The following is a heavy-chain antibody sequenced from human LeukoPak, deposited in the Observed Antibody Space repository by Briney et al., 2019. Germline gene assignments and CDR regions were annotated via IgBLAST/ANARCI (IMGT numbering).Heavy chain of an antibody. J-gene: IGHJ4*02. Sequence: GASVKVSCTASGYTFTGYYMHWVRQAPGQGLEWMGWINPNSGGTNYAQKFQGRVTMTRDTSISTAYMELSRLRSDDTAVYYCAHAELIAAATLDYWGQGTLVTVCS. CDR1: GYTFTGYY. V-gene: IGHV1-2*02. CDR3: AHAELIAAATLDY. CDR2: INPNSGGT. D-gene: IGHD6-13*01.